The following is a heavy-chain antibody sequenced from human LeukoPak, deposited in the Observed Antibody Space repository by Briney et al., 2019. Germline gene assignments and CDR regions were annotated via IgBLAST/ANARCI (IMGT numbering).Heavy chain of an antibody. CDR3: ARAYRSGSRNWFDP. CDR1: GYTFTGYY. D-gene: IGHD3-10*01. V-gene: IGHV1-2*02. J-gene: IGHJ5*02. Sequence: ASVKVSCKAPGYTFTGYYMHWVRQAPGQGLEWMGWINPNSGGTNYAQKFQGRVTMTRDTSISTAYMELSRLRSDDTAVYYCARAYRSGSRNWFDPWGQGTLVTVSS. CDR2: INPNSGGT.